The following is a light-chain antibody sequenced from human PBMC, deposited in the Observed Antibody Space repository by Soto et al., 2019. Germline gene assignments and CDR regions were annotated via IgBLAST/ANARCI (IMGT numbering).Light chain of an antibody. CDR1: QSVSSSY. Sequence: IVLTQSPGTPSLSPGERATLSCRASQSVSSSYLAWYQQKPGQAPRLLIYGASSRATGIAARFSGSGSGTDFTLTISRLEPEDFAVYYCQQYGSSRWTFGQGTKVDI. J-gene: IGKJ1*01. CDR2: GAS. V-gene: IGKV3-20*01. CDR3: QQYGSSRWT.